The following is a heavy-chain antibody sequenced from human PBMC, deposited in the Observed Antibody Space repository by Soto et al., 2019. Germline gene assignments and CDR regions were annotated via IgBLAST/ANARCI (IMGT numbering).Heavy chain of an antibody. CDR2: ISSNSAYI. V-gene: IGHV3-21*01. CDR3: TRDASRDSSARGWFDT. CDR1: GFTVRRFA. D-gene: IGHD6-13*01. Sequence: GGSLGLGCASSGFTVRRFAVTGVLKAPGKGLESVSTISSNSAYIYYTDALRGRFTIPRDNVKNSLHLQMNSLRAEDTAVYYCTRDASRDSSARGWFDTRGPGTLVTVSS. J-gene: IGHJ5*02.